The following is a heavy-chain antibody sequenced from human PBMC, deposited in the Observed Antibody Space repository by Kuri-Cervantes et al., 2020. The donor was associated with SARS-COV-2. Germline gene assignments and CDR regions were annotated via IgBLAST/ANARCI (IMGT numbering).Heavy chain of an antibody. V-gene: IGHV3-13*01. CDR2: IGTAGDT. D-gene: IGHD4-11*01. J-gene: IGHJ4*02. Sequence: GGSLRLSCAASGFTFSSYDMHWVRQAKGKGLEWVSAIGTAGDTYYPGTVKGRFTISRDTSKNTLYLQMNSLRAEDTAVYYCARSNFYSNYVLGYWGQGTRVTSAS. CDR1: GFTFSSYD. CDR3: ARSNFYSNYVLGY.